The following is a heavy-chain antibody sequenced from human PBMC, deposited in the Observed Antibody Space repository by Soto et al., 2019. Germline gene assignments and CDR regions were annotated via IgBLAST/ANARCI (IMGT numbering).Heavy chain of an antibody. Sequence: ASVKVSCKASGYTFTSYGISWVRQAPGQGLEWMGWISAYNGNTNYAQKLQGRVTMTTDTSTSTAYMELRSLRSDDTAVYYCARDQESDSSGWYWVGTYYYCMDVWGQGTTVTVSS. J-gene: IGHJ6*02. CDR2: ISAYNGNT. V-gene: IGHV1-18*04. CDR3: ARDQESDSSGWYWVGTYYYCMDV. CDR1: GYTFTSYG. D-gene: IGHD6-19*01.